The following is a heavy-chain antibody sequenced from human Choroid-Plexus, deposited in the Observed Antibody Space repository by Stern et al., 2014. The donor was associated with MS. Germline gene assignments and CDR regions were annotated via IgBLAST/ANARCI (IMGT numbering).Heavy chain of an antibody. D-gene: IGHD3-3*01. V-gene: IGHV3-7*01. CDR3: ARVYNTIYGIVTQRGSGMDV. J-gene: IGHJ6*02. Sequence: EVQLVESGGGLVQPGGSLTISCTAAGFTFGNYWMTWVRQAPGQGLEWVANIKEAGTEKNYVDTVKGQFTSSRDNARNSSYLQMNSLRVEERALYYCARVYNTIYGIVTQRGSGMDVWGQGTTVIVSS. CDR1: GFTFGNYW. CDR2: IKEAGTEK.